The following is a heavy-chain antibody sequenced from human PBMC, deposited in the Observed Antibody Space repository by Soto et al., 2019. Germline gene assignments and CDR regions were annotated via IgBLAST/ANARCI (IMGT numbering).Heavy chain of an antibody. J-gene: IGHJ4*02. D-gene: IGHD5-18*01. Sequence: SETLSLTCTVSGGSISSGGDCWSWIRQHPGKGLEWIGYIHFSGSIYSTPSLRSRVTMSVDTSKNQFSLKLSSVTAADTAVYYCSREGDTAMIHYHLAYGAQGTLVTVPS. V-gene: IGHV4-30-4*08. CDR3: SREGDTAMIHYHLAY. CDR1: GGSISSGGDC. CDR2: IHFSGSI.